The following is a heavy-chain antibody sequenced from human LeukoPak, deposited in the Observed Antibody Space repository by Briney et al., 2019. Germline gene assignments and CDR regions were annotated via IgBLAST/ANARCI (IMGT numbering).Heavy chain of an antibody. CDR2: IYSDGSST. CDR1: GFTFSSYW. D-gene: IGHD6-19*01. CDR3: ARGSSGWADY. V-gene: IGHV3-74*01. Sequence: GGSLRLSCAASGFTFSSYWMHWVRQAPGKGLVWVSRIYSDGSSTSNADSVKGRFTISRDNAKNTLYPQMNSLRAEDTAVYYCARGSSGWADYWGQGTLVTVSS. J-gene: IGHJ4*02.